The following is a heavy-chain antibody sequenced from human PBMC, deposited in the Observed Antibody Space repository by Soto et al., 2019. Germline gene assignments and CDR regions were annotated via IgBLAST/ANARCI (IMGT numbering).Heavy chain of an antibody. Sequence: SETLSLTCTVSGGSISSHYWSWIRQPPGQGLEWIGYIYYSGSTNYNPSLKSRVTISVDTSKSQFSLRLSSVTAADTAVYFCATLDPYHHSIDYWGHGALVTVSS. V-gene: IGHV4-59*08. CDR3: ATLDPYHHSIDY. CDR2: IYYSGST. J-gene: IGHJ4*01. CDR1: GGSISSHY. D-gene: IGHD2-15*01.